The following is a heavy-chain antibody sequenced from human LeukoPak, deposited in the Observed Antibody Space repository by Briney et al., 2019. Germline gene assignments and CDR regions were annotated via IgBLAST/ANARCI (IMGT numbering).Heavy chain of an antibody. V-gene: IGHV3-11*01. Sequence: GGSLRLSCAASGFTFSDYYKSWIRQDPGEGLEWVSYISSSGSTIYYAHSVKGRFTISRDNAKNSLYLQMNSLRAEDPAVYYCARELGTAMVFDYWGQGTLVTVSS. CDR2: ISSSGSTI. CDR3: ARELGTAMVFDY. J-gene: IGHJ4*02. D-gene: IGHD5-18*01. CDR1: GFTFSDYY.